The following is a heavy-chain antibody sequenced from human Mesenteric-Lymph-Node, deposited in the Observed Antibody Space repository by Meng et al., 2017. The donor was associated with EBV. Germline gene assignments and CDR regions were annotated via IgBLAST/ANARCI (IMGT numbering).Heavy chain of an antibody. CDR1: GGSFSGYY. CDR2: INHSGST. V-gene: IGHV4-34*01. CDR3: ARSLTHGDFVPLEL. J-gene: IGHJ4*02. Sequence: QVQLQQWGAGLLKPSETLSLTCAVYGGSFSGYYWSWIRQPPGKGLEWIGEINHSGSTNYNPSLKSRVTISVDTSKNQFSLRLTSVTAADTAVYYCARSLTHGDFVPLELWGQGTLGNVSS. D-gene: IGHD4-17*01.